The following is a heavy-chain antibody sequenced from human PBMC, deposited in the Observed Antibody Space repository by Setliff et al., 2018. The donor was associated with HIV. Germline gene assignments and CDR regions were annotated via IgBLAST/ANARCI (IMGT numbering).Heavy chain of an antibody. V-gene: IGHV1-69-2*01. J-gene: IGHJ6*03. CDR2: VDPEDGET. CDR1: GYTFSDYY. Sequence: ASVKVSCKASGYTFSDYYMHWVQQAPGKGLEWMGRVDPEDGETKYAEKFQGRVTITANTSTDTVYMELSSLRSEDTAVYYCAREREIVGAGNYMDVWGKGTTVTVSS. D-gene: IGHD1-26*01. CDR3: AREREIVGAGNYMDV.